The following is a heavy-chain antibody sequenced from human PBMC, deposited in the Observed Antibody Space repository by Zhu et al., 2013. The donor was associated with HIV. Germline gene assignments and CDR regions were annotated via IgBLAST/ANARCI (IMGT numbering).Heavy chain of an antibody. CDR3: AIAGSYFRHDY. Sequence: QVQLHQSGRRTLEAFRRPLSLTCAVYGGSFTDSYWSWIRQPPGKGLEWIGEINHSGRTNYNPSLRSRVAISGGTAKNHFSLKLTSVTAADTAVYYCAIAGSYFRHDYWGQGTLVTVSS. CDR1: GGSFTDSY. J-gene: IGHJ4*02. D-gene: IGHD1-26*01. V-gene: IGHV4-34*01. CDR2: INHSGRT.